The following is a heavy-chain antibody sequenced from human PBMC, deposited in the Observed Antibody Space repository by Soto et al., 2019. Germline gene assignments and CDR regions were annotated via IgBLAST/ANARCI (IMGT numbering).Heavy chain of an antibody. D-gene: IGHD3-3*01. Sequence: QVQLQQWGAGLLKPSETLSLTCAVYGGSFSGYYWSWIRQPPGKGLEWIGEINHSGSTNYNPSLKSRVTISVDTSKNQFSLKLSSVTAADTAVYYCARCTNYDFWSGYLVENWFDPWGQGTLVTVSS. CDR1: GGSFSGYY. J-gene: IGHJ5*02. V-gene: IGHV4-34*01. CDR3: ARCTNYDFWSGYLVENWFDP. CDR2: INHSGST.